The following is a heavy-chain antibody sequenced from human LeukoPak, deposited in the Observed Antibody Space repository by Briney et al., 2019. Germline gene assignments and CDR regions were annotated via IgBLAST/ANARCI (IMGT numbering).Heavy chain of an antibody. CDR2: IYYSGST. CDR1: GGSISSSSYY. Sequence: SETLSLTCTVSGGSISSSSYYWGWIRQPPGKGLEWIGSIYYSGSTYYNPSLKSRVTISVDTSKNQFSLKLSSVTAADTAVYYCAREDSSSAHHDYWGQGTLVTVSS. V-gene: IGHV4-39*02. CDR3: AREDSSSAHHDY. J-gene: IGHJ4*02. D-gene: IGHD6-6*01.